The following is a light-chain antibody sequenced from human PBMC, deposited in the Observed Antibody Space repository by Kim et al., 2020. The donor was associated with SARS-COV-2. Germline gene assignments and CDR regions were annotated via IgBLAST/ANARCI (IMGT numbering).Light chain of an antibody. V-gene: IGKV1-5*03. CDR1: QSINSW. Sequence: ASVGDRVTITCRASQSINSWLAWYHQKPGKAPKFLIYQASSLQSGVSSRFSGSGSGTEFTLTISSLQPDDFATYYCQQYHSYPLTFGQGTRLEIK. CDR2: QAS. J-gene: IGKJ5*01. CDR3: QQYHSYPLT.